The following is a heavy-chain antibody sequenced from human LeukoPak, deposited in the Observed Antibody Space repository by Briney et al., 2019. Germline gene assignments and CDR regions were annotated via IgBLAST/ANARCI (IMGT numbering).Heavy chain of an antibody. J-gene: IGHJ4*02. CDR2: ISYSGST. CDR1: GGSISSYY. V-gene: IGHV4-59*01. CDR3: ARGGDYGDLRYFDY. Sequence: SETLSLTCTVSGGSISSYYWSWIRQPPGKGLECFGYISYSGSTNYNPSLKSRVTISVDTSKNQFSLKLNSVTAADTAVYYCARGGDYGDLRYFDYWGQGTLVTVSS. D-gene: IGHD4-17*01.